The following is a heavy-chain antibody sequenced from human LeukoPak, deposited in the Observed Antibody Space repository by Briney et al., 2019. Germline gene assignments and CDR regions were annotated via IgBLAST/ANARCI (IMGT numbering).Heavy chain of an antibody. D-gene: IGHD5-12*01. CDR1: GFTFSSYG. J-gene: IGHJ4*02. CDR2: IRYDGTNK. V-gene: IGHV3-30*02. Sequence: PGGSLRLSCAASGFTFSSYGMHWVRQAPGKGLEWVAFIRYDGTNKYYADSVKGRFTISRDNSKNTLYLQMNSLRAEDTAVYCCANILGASYSGFDYGDYWGQRTLVTVSS. CDR3: ANILGASYSGFDYGDY.